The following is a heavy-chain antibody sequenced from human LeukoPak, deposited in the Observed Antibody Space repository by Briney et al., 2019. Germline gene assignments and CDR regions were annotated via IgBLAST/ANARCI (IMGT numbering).Heavy chain of an antibody. J-gene: IGHJ5*02. CDR2: IIPIFGTA. CDR1: GYTFTNYD. Sequence: ASVKVSCKASGYTFTNYDIHWVRQAPGQGLEWMGGIIPIFGTANYAQKFQGRVTITADESTSTAYMELSSLRSEDTAVYYCARGVFSGWYEDNWFDPWGQGTLVTVSS. D-gene: IGHD6-19*01. CDR3: ARGVFSGWYEDNWFDP. V-gene: IGHV1-69*13.